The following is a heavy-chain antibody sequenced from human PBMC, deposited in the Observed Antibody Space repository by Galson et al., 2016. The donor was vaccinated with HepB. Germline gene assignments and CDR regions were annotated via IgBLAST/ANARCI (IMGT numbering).Heavy chain of an antibody. CDR3: AKAALVGPTYPLEF. J-gene: IGHJ4*02. V-gene: IGHV3-30*04. CDR1: GFIFSNYA. CDR2: ISEDGSNK. Sequence: SLRLSCAASGFIFSNYAVLWVRQAPGKGPEWVAVISEDGSNKHYIDSVMGRFTVSRDNSKNTFYLQMESLGAEDGAVYYCAKAALVGPTYPLEFWGPGTLVTVSS. D-gene: IGHD1-26*01.